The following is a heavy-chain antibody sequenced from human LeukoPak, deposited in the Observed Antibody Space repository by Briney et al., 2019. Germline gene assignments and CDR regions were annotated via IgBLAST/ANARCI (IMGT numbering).Heavy chain of an antibody. J-gene: IGHJ4*02. D-gene: IGHD3-22*01. CDR3: ARDTYDIGASDY. V-gene: IGHV1-3*01. Sequence: ASVKVSCKASGYTFTSYAMHWVRQAPGQRLEWMGWINAGNGNTRYSQEFQGRVTITRDTSANTAYMELSRLRSDDTAVYYCARDTYDIGASDYWGQGTLVTVSS. CDR1: GYTFTSYA. CDR2: INAGNGNT.